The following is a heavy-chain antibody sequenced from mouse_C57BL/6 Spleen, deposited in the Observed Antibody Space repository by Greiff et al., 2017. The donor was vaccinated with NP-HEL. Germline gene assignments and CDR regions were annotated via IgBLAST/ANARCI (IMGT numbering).Heavy chain of an antibody. V-gene: IGHV1-61*01. J-gene: IGHJ2*01. CDR3: ARSIYYDNYFDY. Sequence: QQSCKASGYTFTSYWMDWVKQRPGQGLEWIGNIYPSDSETHYNQKFKDKATLTVDKSSSTAYMQLSSLTSEDSAVYYCARSIYYDNYFDYWGQGTTLTVSS. D-gene: IGHD2-4*01. CDR1: GYTFTSYW. CDR2: IYPSDSET.